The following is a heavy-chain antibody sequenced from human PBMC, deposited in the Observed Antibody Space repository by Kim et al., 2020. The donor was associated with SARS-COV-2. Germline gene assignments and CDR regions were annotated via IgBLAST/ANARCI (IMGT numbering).Heavy chain of an antibody. CDR2: ISTSSYR. CDR3: ASEDCSDSTCYY. CDR1: GFAFSSFN. V-gene: IGHV3-21*01. J-gene: IGHJ4*02. D-gene: IGHD2-15*01. Sequence: GGSLRLSCAASGFAFSSFNMNWVRQAPGKGLEWVSSISTSSYRFCADSVKGRFTISRDNAQNLLYLQMNSLRAEDTAIYYCASEDCSDSTCYYWGQGALVTVSS.